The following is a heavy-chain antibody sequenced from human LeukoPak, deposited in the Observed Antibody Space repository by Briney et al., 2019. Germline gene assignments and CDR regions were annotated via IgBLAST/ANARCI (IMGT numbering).Heavy chain of an antibody. V-gene: IGHV4-39*01. Sequence: SETLSLTCTVSGVSISSSNSYWGWIRQPPGKGLEWIGSIYYSGNTYYNASLKCQVSISIDTSKNQFSLRLTSVTAADAAVYYCARQTGSGLFILPGGQGTLVTVSS. J-gene: IGHJ4*02. CDR1: GVSISSSNSY. D-gene: IGHD3/OR15-3a*01. CDR2: IYYSGNT. CDR3: ARQTGSGLFILP.